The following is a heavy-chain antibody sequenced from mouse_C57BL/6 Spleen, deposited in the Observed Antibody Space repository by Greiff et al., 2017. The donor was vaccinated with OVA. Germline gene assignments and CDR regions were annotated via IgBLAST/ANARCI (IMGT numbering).Heavy chain of an antibody. J-gene: IGHJ3*01. D-gene: IGHD2-4*01. Sequence: EVKLLESGPGLVKPSQSLSLTCSVTGYSITSGYYWNWIRQFPGNKLEWMGYISYDGSNNYNPSLKNRISITRDTSKNQFFLKLNSVTTEDTATYYCARDRFDYDARFAYWGQGTLVTVSA. CDR3: ARDRFDYDARFAY. V-gene: IGHV3-6*01. CDR2: ISYDGSN. CDR1: GYSITSGYY.